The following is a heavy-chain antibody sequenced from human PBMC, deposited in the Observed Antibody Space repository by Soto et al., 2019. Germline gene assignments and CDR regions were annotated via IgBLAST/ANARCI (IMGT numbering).Heavy chain of an antibody. J-gene: IGHJ4*02. V-gene: IGHV4-31*03. CDR2: IFNSGSA. CDR3: ARGYSGYDYNFDY. Sequence: SETLSLTCSVSGAVTFSGSYYRSWIRQRPGKGLECLGYIFNSGSAYYNPSLRSRVTISIDTSKDEFSLTLSSVTAADTAVYFCARGYSGYDYNFDYWGQGVSVTVSS. CDR1: GAVTFSGSYY. D-gene: IGHD5-12*01.